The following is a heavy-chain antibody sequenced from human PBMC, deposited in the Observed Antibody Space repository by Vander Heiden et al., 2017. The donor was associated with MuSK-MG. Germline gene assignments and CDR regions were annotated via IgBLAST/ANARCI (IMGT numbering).Heavy chain of an antibody. V-gene: IGHV1-69*01. D-gene: IGHD2-2*03. Sequence: QVQLVQSGAAVKKPGSSVKVACKASGGTFSSYAISWVRQAPGQGLEWMGGIIPIFGTANYAQKFQGRVTITADESTSTAYMELSSLRSEDTAVYYCARDGYCSSTSCYWFDPWGQGTLVTVSS. J-gene: IGHJ5*02. CDR2: IIPIFGTA. CDR1: GGTFSSYA. CDR3: ARDGYCSSTSCYWFDP.